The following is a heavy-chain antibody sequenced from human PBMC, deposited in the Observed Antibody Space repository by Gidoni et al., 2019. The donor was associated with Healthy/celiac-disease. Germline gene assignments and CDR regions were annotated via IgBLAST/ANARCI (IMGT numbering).Heavy chain of an antibody. Sequence: EVQLVESGGGLVQPGGSLRLSCAASGFTFSSYSMNWVRQAPGKGLEWVSYISRSSSTIYYADSVKGRFTISRDNAKNSLYLQMNSLRDEDTAVYYCARVNDSSGYYEYYYYYGMDVWGQGTTVTVSS. CDR1: GFTFSSYS. J-gene: IGHJ6*02. D-gene: IGHD3-22*01. V-gene: IGHV3-48*02. CDR2: ISRSSSTI. CDR3: ARVNDSSGYYEYYYYYGMDV.